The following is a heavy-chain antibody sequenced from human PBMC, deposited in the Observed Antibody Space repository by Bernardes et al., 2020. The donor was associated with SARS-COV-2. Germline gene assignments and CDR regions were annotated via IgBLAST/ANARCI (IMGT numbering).Heavy chain of an antibody. CDR3: AWGELLWPGARGSGRDV. D-gene: IGHD3-10*01. CDR2: IYSGGST. J-gene: IGHJ6*02. Sequence: GGSLRLSCAPSGFSVGSNYMSWVRQAPGKGLEWVSVIYSGGSTYYADSVKGRFTVSRDHSKNTVYLHMNSLRVEDSALYYCAWGELLWPGARGSGRDVWGRGTTVTVSS. V-gene: IGHV3-53*01. CDR1: GFSVGSNY.